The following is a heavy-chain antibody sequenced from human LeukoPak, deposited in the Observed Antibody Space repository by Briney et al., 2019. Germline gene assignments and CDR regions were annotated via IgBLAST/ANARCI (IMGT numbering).Heavy chain of an antibody. Sequence: SETLSLTCTVSGGSISSYYWSWIRQPPGKGLEWIGYIYYSGSTNYNPSLKSRVSMSVDTSKNQFSLKLSSVTAADTAVYYCARLFTVTTSFDYWGQGTLVTVSS. CDR1: GGSISSYY. CDR3: ARLFTVTTSFDY. CDR2: IYYSGST. J-gene: IGHJ4*02. V-gene: IGHV4-59*12. D-gene: IGHD4-11*01.